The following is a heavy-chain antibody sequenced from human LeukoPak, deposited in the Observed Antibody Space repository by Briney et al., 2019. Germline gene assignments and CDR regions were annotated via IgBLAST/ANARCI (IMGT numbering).Heavy chain of an antibody. V-gene: IGHV3-48*04. Sequence: GGSLRLSCAASGFTFNTYTMNWVRQAPGKGLEWVSYISGSSGIIDYADSVRGRFTISRDNAKNSLYLQMNSLRAEDTAVYYCAREGNYGDYENDYWGQGTLVTVSS. CDR3: AREGNYGDYENDY. CDR1: GFTFNTYT. J-gene: IGHJ4*02. D-gene: IGHD4-17*01. CDR2: ISGSSGII.